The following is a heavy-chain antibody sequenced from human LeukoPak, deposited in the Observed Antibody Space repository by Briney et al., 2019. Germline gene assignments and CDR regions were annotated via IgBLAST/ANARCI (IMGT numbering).Heavy chain of an antibody. J-gene: IGHJ5*02. D-gene: IGHD6-13*01. CDR2: ISFDGSNK. CDR3: ARGDKQLVFNRNKGGFDP. CDR1: GFTFSSYA. V-gene: IGHV3-30*04. Sequence: GRSLRLSCAASGFTFSSYAMHWVRQAPGKGLEWVTVISFDGSNKYYADSVKVRFTISRDNSKNTLYLQMNSLRAEDTALYYCARGDKQLVFNRNKGGFDPWGQGILVTVSS.